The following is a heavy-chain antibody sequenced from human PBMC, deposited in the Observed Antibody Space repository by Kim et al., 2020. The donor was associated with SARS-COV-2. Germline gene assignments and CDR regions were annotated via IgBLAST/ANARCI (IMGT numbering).Heavy chain of an antibody. D-gene: IGHD3-10*01. CDR3: ARLWFGEFGAFDI. V-gene: IGHV1-69*01. J-gene: IGHJ3*02. Sequence: YAQKCQGRVKITADESTSTAYMELSSLRSEDTAVYYCARLWFGEFGAFDIWGQGTMVTVSS.